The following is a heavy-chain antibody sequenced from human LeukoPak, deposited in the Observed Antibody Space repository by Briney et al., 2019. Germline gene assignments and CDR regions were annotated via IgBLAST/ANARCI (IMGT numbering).Heavy chain of an antibody. CDR2: FDPEDGET. CDR3: ARPHYYDSSGYYHDAFDI. Sequence: ASVKVSCKVSGYTLTELSMHWVRQAPGKGLEWMGGFDPEDGETIYAQKFQGRVTMTEDTSTDTAYMELSSLRSEDTAVYYCARPHYYDSSGYYHDAFDIWGQGTMVTVSS. V-gene: IGHV1-24*01. D-gene: IGHD3-22*01. CDR1: GYTLTELS. J-gene: IGHJ3*02.